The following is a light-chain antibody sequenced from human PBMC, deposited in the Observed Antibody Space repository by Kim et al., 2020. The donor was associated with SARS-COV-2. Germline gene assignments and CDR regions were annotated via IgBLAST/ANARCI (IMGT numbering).Light chain of an antibody. J-gene: IGKJ4*01. V-gene: IGKV1-39*01. CDR2: AAS. CDR1: QSISNY. CDR3: QQSHTAPSLT. Sequence: SVGDRVTIACRARQSISNYLNWYQQKPGKAPNLLIYAASSLQGGVPSRFSGSGSGTDFTLTISSLQPEDFATYYCQQSHTAPSLTFGGGTKVDIK.